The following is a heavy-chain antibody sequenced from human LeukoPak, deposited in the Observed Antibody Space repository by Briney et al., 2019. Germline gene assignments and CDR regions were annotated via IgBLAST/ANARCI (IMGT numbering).Heavy chain of an antibody. Sequence: GGSLRLSCAASGFTVSSNYMSWVRQAPGKGLEWVSVIYSGGSTYYTDSVKGRFTISRDNSKSTLYLQMNSLRAEDTAVYYCAKGSNNYPDNFDYWGQGTLVTVSS. CDR2: IYSGGST. D-gene: IGHD1-1*01. CDR1: GFTVSSNY. V-gene: IGHV3-53*01. J-gene: IGHJ4*02. CDR3: AKGSNNYPDNFDY.